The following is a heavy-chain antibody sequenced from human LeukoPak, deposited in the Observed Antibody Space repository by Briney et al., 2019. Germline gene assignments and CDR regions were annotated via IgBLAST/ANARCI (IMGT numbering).Heavy chain of an antibody. V-gene: IGHV4-4*07. CDR2: IYTSGRS. CDR1: GGSISSYY. J-gene: IGHJ5*02. D-gene: IGHD6-13*01. Sequence: SETLSLTCTVSGGSISSYYWSWIRQPAGKGLEWIGRIYTSGRSHYNPSLKSRVTMSVDTSKNQFSLNLSSVTAADTAVYYCARELGSNGWSDPWGQGTLVTVSS. CDR3: ARELGSNGWSDP.